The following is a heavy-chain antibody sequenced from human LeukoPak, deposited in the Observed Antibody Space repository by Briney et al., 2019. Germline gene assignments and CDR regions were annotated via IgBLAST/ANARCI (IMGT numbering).Heavy chain of an antibody. CDR2: IYSGGST. Sequence: GGSLRLSCAASGFTVSSNYMSWVRQAPGKGLEWVSVIYSGGSTYYADSVKGRFTISRDNSKNTLYLQMNSLRAEDTAVYYCARPGYDSLDGQFDYWGQGTLVTVSS. CDR3: ARPGYDSLDGQFDY. CDR1: GFTVSSNY. V-gene: IGHV3-53*01. D-gene: IGHD3-22*01. J-gene: IGHJ4*02.